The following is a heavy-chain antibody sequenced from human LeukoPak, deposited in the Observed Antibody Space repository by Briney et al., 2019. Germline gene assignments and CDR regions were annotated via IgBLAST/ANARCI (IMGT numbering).Heavy chain of an antibody. CDR1: GYSISSGYY. CDR2: IYHGGST. J-gene: IGHJ4*02. CDR3: ARDLASCAGDCYSDGFDY. Sequence: SETLSLTCTVSGYSISSGYYWGWIRQSPGKGLEWIGSIYHGGSTYYNPSLRSRVIVSVDTSKNHLSLKMSSVTAADTAVYYWARDLASCAGDCYSDGFDYWGQGALVTVSS. D-gene: IGHD2-21*02. V-gene: IGHV4-38-2*02.